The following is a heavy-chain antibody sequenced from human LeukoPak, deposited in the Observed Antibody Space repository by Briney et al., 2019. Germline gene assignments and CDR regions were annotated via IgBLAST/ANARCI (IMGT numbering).Heavy chain of an antibody. CDR3: AREGGYSYGTDYNWFDP. CDR1: GFTSSSYS. Sequence: GGSLRLSCAASGFTSSSYSMNWVRQAPGKGLEWVSSISSSSSYIYYAASVKGRFTISRDNAKNSLYLQMNSLRAEDTAVYYCAREGGYSYGTDYNWFDPWGQGTLVTVSS. J-gene: IGHJ5*02. V-gene: IGHV3-21*01. D-gene: IGHD5-18*01. CDR2: ISSSSSYI.